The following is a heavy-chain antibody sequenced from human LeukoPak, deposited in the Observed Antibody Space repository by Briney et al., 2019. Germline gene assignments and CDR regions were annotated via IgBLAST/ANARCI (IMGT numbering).Heavy chain of an antibody. CDR1: GFTFSSYA. CDR3: ARDAVVVPAANREGYGDY. V-gene: IGHV3-30-3*01. CDR2: ISYDGSNK. D-gene: IGHD2-2*01. Sequence: SGGSLRLSCAASGFTFSSYAMHWVRQAPGKGLEWVAVISYDGSNKYYADSVKGRFTISRDNSKNTLYLQMNSLRAEDTAVYYCARDAVVVPAANREGYGDYWGQGTLVTVSS. J-gene: IGHJ4*02.